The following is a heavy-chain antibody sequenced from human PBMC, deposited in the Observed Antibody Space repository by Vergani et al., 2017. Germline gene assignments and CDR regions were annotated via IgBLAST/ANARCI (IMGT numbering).Heavy chain of an antibody. J-gene: IGHJ4*02. CDR1: GGSNSSYY. V-gene: IGHV4-59*06. Sequence: QVQLQESGPGLVKPSETLSLTCTVSGGSNSSYYWSWIRQHPGKGLEWIGYIYYSGSTYYNPSLKSRVTISVDTSKNQFSLKLSSVTAADTAVYYCARDAGVGGWYYFDYWGQGALVTVSS. D-gene: IGHD3-16*01. CDR2: IYYSGST. CDR3: ARDAGVGGWYYFDY.